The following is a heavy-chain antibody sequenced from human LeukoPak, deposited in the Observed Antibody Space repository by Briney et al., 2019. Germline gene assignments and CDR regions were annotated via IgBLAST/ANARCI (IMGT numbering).Heavy chain of an antibody. CDR1: GGSFSGYY. J-gene: IGHJ1*01. D-gene: IGHD2-15*01. CDR2: INHSGST. CDR3: ARWWGPFRFQH. Sequence: PSETLSLTCAVYGGSFSGYYWSWIRQPPGKGLEWIGEINHSGSTNYNPSLKSRVTISVDTSKNQFSLKLSSVTAADTAVYYCARWWGPFRFQHWGQGTLVTVSS. V-gene: IGHV4-34*01.